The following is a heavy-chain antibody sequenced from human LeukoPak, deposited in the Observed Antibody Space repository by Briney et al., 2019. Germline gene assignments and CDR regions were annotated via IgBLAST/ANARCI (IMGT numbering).Heavy chain of an antibody. V-gene: IGHV1-46*01. CDR3: ASAPGKAHQFDY. CDR1: GYTFTSYY. J-gene: IGHJ4*02. Sequence: ASVKVSCKASGYTFTSYYMHWVRQAPGQGLEWMGIINPSGGSTSYAQKFQGRVTMTRDTSTSTVYMELSSLRSEDTAVYYCASAPGKAHQFDYWGQGTLVTVSS. CDR2: INPSGGST.